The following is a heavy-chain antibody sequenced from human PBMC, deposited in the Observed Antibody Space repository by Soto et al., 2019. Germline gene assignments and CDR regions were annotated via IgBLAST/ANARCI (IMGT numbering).Heavy chain of an antibody. J-gene: IGHJ4*02. Sequence: SETLSLTCTVSGGSISSSSYYWGWIRQPPGKGLEWIGSIYYSGSTYYNPSLKSRVTISVDTSKNQFSLKLSSVTAADTAVYYCARHVLGSGGSCYYFDYWGQGTLVTVSS. CDR2: IYYSGST. CDR3: ARHVLGSGGSCYYFDY. V-gene: IGHV4-39*01. D-gene: IGHD2-15*01. CDR1: GGSISSSSYY.